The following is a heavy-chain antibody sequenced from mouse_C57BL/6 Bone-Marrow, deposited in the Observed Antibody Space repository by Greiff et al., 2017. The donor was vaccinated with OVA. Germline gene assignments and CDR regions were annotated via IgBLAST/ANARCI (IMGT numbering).Heavy chain of an antibody. D-gene: IGHD2-4*01. CDR1: GYTFTSYW. V-gene: IGHV1-59*01. Sequence: QVQLQQPGAELVRPGTSVKLSCKASGYTFTSYWMHWVKQRPGQGLEWIGVIDPSDSYTNYNQKFKGKATLTVDTSSSTAYMQLSSLTSEDSAVYYGARSALYYDYAWFAYWGQGTLVTVSA. J-gene: IGHJ3*01. CDR3: ARSALYYDYAWFAY. CDR2: IDPSDSYT.